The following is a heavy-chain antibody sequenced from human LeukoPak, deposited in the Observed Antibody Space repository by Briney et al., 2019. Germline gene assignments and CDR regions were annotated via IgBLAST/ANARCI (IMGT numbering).Heavy chain of an antibody. J-gene: IGHJ4*02. CDR1: GYTFTGYY. V-gene: IGHV1-2*02. CDR3: ARVGYYYDSSIDY. CDR2: INPNSGGT. Sequence: ASVKVSCKASGYTFTGYYMHWVRQAPGQGLEWMGWINPNSGGTNYAQKFQGRVTMTRDTSISTAYMELSRLRSEDTAVYYCARVGYYYDSSIDYWGQGTLVTVSS. D-gene: IGHD3-22*01.